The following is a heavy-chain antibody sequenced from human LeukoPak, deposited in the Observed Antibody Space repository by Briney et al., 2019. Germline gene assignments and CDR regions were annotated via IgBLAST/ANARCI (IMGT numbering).Heavy chain of an antibody. V-gene: IGHV1-69*04. CDR2: IIPILGIA. CDR1: GYTFTSFD. CDR3: ARGKNIVVVPAASIHPFDAFDI. D-gene: IGHD2-2*01. Sequence: ASVKVSCKASGYTFTSFDINWVRQAPGQGLEWMGRIIPILGIANYAQKFQGRVTITADESTSTAYMELSSLRSEDTAVYYCARGKNIVVVPAASIHPFDAFDIWGQGTMVTVSS. J-gene: IGHJ3*02.